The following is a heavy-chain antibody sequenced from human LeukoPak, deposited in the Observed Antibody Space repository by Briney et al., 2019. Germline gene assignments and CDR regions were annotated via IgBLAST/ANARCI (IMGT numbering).Heavy chain of an antibody. CDR2: IIPILGIA. CDR1: GGTFSSYA. D-gene: IGHD5-18*01. J-gene: IGHJ4*02. Sequence: SVKVSCKASGGTFSSYAISWVRQAPGQGLEWMGRIIPILGIANYAQKFQGRVTITADRSTSTAYMELSSLRSEDTAVYYCASNTRGYSYGYDYWGQGTLVTVSS. V-gene: IGHV1-69*04. CDR3: ASNTRGYSYGYDY.